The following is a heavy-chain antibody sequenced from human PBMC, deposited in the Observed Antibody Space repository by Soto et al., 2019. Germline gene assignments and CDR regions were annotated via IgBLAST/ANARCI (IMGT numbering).Heavy chain of an antibody. CDR2: IRGSGDRT. D-gene: IGHD3-10*01. V-gene: IGHV3-23*01. J-gene: IGHJ5*01. CDR1: GFTFDNYA. CDR3: AIDYGVRGIMTTLIDS. Sequence: EVQLLESGGGLVQPGGSLRISCPASGFTFDNYAMAGVRQVPGKGLEWVAGIRGSGDRTNYVESVKGRFTISRDNSKNRLKLLQKHLRADNTNLYYCAIDYGVRGIMTTLIDSWGQGTLVAIAS.